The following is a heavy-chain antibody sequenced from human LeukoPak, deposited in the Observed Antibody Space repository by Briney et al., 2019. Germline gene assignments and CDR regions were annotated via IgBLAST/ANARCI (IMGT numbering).Heavy chain of an antibody. Sequence: ASVKVSCKASGYTFTNYGITWVRQAPGQGLEWVGWICTYNGYTNYAEKIQDRVTVTTDTATNTAYMELRSLTSDDTAVYCCAKALGEGWRRWTDAFDIWGQGTMVTV. J-gene: IGHJ3*02. CDR3: AKALGEGWRRWTDAFDI. CDR1: GYTFTNYG. D-gene: IGHD3-16*01. CDR2: ICTYNGYT. V-gene: IGHV1-18*01.